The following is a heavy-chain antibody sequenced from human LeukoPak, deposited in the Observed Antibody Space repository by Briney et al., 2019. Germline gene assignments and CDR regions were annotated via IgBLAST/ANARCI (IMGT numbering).Heavy chain of an antibody. CDR2: IYSGGST. J-gene: IGHJ3*02. CDR1: GFTVSSNY. CDR3: ARDGFSSGYPYDAFDI. Sequence: GGSLRLSCAASGFTVSSNYMSWVRQAPGKGMEWVSVIYSGGSTYYSDSVKGRFTISRDNSKNTLYLQMNSLRAEDTAVYYCARDGFSSGYPYDAFDIWGQGTMVTVSS. D-gene: IGHD3-22*01. V-gene: IGHV3-53*01.